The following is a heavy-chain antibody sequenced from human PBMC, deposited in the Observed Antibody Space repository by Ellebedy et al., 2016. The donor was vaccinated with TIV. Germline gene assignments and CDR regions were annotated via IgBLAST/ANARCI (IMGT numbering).Heavy chain of an antibody. CDR1: GFTFSSYW. D-gene: IGHD3-16*01. CDR3: ARDGATVNPLDY. J-gene: IGHJ4*02. Sequence: PGGSLRLSCAASGFTFSSYWMYWVRQAPGKGLVRVSRINSDGSSTSYPDSVEGRFTISRDNAKNTLNLQMNSLRVEDTGVYYCARDGATVNPLDYWGQGTLVTVSS. V-gene: IGHV3-74*01. CDR2: INSDGSST.